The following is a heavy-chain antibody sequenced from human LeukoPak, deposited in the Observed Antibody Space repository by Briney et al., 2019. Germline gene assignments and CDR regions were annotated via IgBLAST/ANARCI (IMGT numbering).Heavy chain of an antibody. CDR2: ISYDGSNE. CDR3: AKLSDGSGLPYYFDS. V-gene: IGHV3-30*18. J-gene: IGHJ4*02. CDR1: GFSFTYYG. D-gene: IGHD3-10*01. Sequence: PGGSLRLSCAASGFSFTYYGMHWVRQAPGKGLEWVAVISYDGSNEHYVGSVKGRFTISRDNSKNTLYLQMNSLRAEDTAIYICAKLSDGSGLPYYFDSWGQGTLVTVS.